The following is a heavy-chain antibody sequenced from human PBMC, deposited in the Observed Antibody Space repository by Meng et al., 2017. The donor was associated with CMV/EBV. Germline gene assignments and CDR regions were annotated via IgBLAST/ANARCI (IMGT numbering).Heavy chain of an antibody. J-gene: IGHJ6*02. CDR2: ISWDGGST. D-gene: IGHD2-2*02. CDR3: AKDILEVPVPAAILSYRMDV. V-gene: IGHV3-43*01. Sequence: GESLKISCAASGFTFDDYTMHWVRQAPGKGLEWVSLISWDGGSTYYADSVKGRFTISRDNSKNSLYLKMNSLRTEDTALYYCAKDILEVPVPAAILSYRMDVWGQGTTVTVSS. CDR1: GFTFDDYT.